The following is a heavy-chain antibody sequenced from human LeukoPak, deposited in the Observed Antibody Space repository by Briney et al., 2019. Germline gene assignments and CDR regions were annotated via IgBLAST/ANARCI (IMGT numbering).Heavy chain of an antibody. Sequence: GASVKVSCKASGGTFSSYGISWVRQAPGQGLEWMGGVIAIFGRVKYGQKFQGRATITTDESTSTAYIELSSLTSEDTGVYYCARGELGDSSGFSFFDYWGQGTLVTVSS. J-gene: IGHJ4*02. CDR2: VIAIFGRV. CDR1: GGTFSSYG. V-gene: IGHV1-69*05. D-gene: IGHD3-22*01. CDR3: ARGELGDSSGFSFFDY.